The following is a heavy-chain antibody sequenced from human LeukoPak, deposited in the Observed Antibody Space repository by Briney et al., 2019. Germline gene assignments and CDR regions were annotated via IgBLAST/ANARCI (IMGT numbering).Heavy chain of an antibody. CDR3: YCSSTSCYSNWFDP. V-gene: IGHV4-34*01. Sequence: PSETLSLTCAVYGGSFSGYYWSWIRQPPGKGLESIGEINHSGSTNYNPSLKSRVTISVDTSKNQFSLKLSSVTAADTAVYYCYCSSTSCYSNWFDPWGQGTLVTVSS. CDR1: GGSFSGYY. J-gene: IGHJ5*02. D-gene: IGHD2-2*01. CDR2: INHSGST.